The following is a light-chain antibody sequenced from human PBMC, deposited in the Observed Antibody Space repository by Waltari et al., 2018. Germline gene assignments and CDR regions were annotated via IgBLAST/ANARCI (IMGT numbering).Light chain of an antibody. CDR2: RNS. V-gene: IGLV3-9*01. Sequence: SYELTQSVSVSVPLGQTATITCGGNMIGTKNVHWFQQKPGQAPVLVIHRNSNRPSGIPERFSASNSGNTATLTITRAQADDEADFYCQVWVSSIAFFGGGTKLTVL. J-gene: IGLJ2*01. CDR1: MIGTKN. CDR3: QVWVSSIAF.